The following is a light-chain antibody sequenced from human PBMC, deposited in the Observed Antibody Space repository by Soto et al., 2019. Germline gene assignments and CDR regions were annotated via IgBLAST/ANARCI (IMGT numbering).Light chain of an antibody. CDR3: QQRSNWQT. CDR2: GAS. V-gene: IGKV3-15*01. Sequence: EIVMTQSPATLSVSPGERATLSCRASQSVSSNLAWYQQKPGQAPRLLIYGASTRATGVPARFSGSGSGTEFTLTISSLQSEDFAVYYRQQRSNWQTFGQGTKVDIK. J-gene: IGKJ1*01. CDR1: QSVSSN.